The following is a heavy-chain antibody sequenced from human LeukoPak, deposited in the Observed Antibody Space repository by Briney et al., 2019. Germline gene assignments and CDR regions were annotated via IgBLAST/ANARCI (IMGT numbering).Heavy chain of an antibody. CDR1: GFTFSSYS. CDR3: ARSFRPHSSSAIYFDY. CDR2: ISYDGSNK. V-gene: IGHV3-30-3*01. J-gene: IGHJ4*02. Sequence: GGSLRLSCAASGFTFSSYSIHWVRQAPGKGLEWVAVISYDGSNKYYADSVKGRFTISRDNSKNTLYLQVNSLRAEDTAVYYCARSFRPHSSSAIYFDYWGQGTLVTVSS. D-gene: IGHD6-6*01.